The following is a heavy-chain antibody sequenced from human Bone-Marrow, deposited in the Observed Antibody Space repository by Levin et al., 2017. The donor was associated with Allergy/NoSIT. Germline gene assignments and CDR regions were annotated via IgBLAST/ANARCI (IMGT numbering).Heavy chain of an antibody. CDR2: MNPNSGNT. CDR3: ARGTGITIFLNWFDP. CDR1: GYTFTSYD. J-gene: IGHJ5*02. D-gene: IGHD3-3*01. V-gene: IGHV1-8*01. Sequence: GESLKISCKASGYTFTSYDINWVRQATGQGLEWMGWMNPNSGNTGYAQKFQGRVTMTRNTSISTAYMELSSLRSEDTAVYYCARGTGITIFLNWFDPWGQGTLVTVSS.